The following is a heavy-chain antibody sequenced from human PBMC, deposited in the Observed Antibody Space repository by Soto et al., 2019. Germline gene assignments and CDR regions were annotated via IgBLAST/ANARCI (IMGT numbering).Heavy chain of an antibody. CDR1: GGTFSSYT. Sequence: QVQLVQSGAEVKQPGSSVKVSCKASGGTFSSYTISWVRQAPGQGLEWMGRIIPILGIANYAQKFQGRVTITADKSTSTAYMELSSLRSEDTAVYYCARAGSGAYCSSTSGYAFDIWGQGTMVTVSS. V-gene: IGHV1-69*02. D-gene: IGHD2-2*01. CDR2: IIPILGIA. CDR3: ARAGSGAYCSSTSGYAFDI. J-gene: IGHJ3*02.